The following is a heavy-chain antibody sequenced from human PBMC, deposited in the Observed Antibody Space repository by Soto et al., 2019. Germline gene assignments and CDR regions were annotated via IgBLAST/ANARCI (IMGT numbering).Heavy chain of an antibody. CDR1: GGSISSGGYY. Sequence: SETLSLTCTVSGGSISSGGYYWSWIRQHPGKGLEWIGYIYYSGSTYYNPSLKSRVTISVDTSKNQFSLKLSSVTAADTAVYYCARIHKSYYGMDVWGQGTTVTVSS. V-gene: IGHV4-31*03. J-gene: IGHJ6*02. CDR2: IYYSGST. CDR3: ARIHKSYYGMDV.